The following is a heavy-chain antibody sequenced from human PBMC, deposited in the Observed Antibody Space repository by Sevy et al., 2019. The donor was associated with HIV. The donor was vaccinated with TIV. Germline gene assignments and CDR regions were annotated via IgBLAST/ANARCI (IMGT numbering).Heavy chain of an antibody. CDR1: GYTFTSYY. J-gene: IGHJ4*02. Sequence: ASVKVSCKASGYTFTSYYMHWVRQAPGQGLEWMGKINPSGGSTSYAQKFQGRVTMTRDTSTSTVYMELSSLRSEDTAVYYCARGPRIAVAGREIDYWGQGTLVTVSS. CDR2: INPSGGST. D-gene: IGHD6-19*01. V-gene: IGHV1-46*01. CDR3: ARGPRIAVAGREIDY.